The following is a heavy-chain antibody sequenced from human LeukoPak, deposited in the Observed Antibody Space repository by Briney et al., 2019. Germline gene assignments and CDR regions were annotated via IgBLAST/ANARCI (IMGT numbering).Heavy chain of an antibody. CDR3: ARAPSGYYPYFDY. Sequence: GGSLRLSCAASEFTFSIYTMHWVRQAPGKGLEWVAVISYDGSNEYYADSVKGRFTISRDNSKSTLYLQMNSLRAEDATMYYCARAPSGYYPYFDYWGQGTLVTVSS. V-gene: IGHV3-30*04. D-gene: IGHD3-3*01. CDR1: EFTFSIYT. CDR2: ISYDGSNE. J-gene: IGHJ4*02.